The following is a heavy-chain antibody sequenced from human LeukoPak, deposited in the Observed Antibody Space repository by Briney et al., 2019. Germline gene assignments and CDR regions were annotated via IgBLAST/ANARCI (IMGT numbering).Heavy chain of an antibody. V-gene: IGHV3-48*03. D-gene: IGHD4-17*01. CDR2: ISSSGSTI. CDR3: TRPSYGDAPYVDS. CDR1: GFTFSSYE. Sequence: AGGSLRLSCAASGFTFSSYEMNWVRQAPGKGLEWVSYISSSGSTIYYADSVKGRFTISRDNAKNSLYLQMNSLRAEDTAVYYCTRPSYGDAPYVDSWGQGTLVTVSS. J-gene: IGHJ4*02.